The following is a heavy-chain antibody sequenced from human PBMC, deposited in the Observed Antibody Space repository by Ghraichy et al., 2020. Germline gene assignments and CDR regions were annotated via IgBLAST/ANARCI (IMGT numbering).Heavy chain of an antibody. D-gene: IGHD4-17*01. CDR1: GFTFSSYA. J-gene: IGHJ4*02. V-gene: IGHV3-23*01. CDR3: AKDLLMTTVLFYFDY. Sequence: GESLNISCAASGFTFSSYAMSWVRQAPGKGLEWVSAISGSGGSTYYADSVKGRFTISRDNSKNTLYLQMNSLRAEDTAVYYCAKDLLMTTVLFYFDYWGQGTLVTVSS. CDR2: ISGSGGST.